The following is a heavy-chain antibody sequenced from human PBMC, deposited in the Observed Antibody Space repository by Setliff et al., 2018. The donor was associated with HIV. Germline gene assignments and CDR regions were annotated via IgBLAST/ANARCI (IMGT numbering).Heavy chain of an antibody. Sequence: LRLSCAASGFTFDDYAMHWVRQAPGKGLEWVSGISWNSGSIGYADSVKGRFTISRDNAKNSLYLQMNSLRAEDMALYYCAKGSVMTTVVNSAYYFDYWGQGTLVTVSS. D-gene: IGHD4-17*01. CDR1: GFTFDDYA. V-gene: IGHV3-9*03. J-gene: IGHJ4*02. CDR2: ISWNSGSI. CDR3: AKGSVMTTVVNSAYYFDY.